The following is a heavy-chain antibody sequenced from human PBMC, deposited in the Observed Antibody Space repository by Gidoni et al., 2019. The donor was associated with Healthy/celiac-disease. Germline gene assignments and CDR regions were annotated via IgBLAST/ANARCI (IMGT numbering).Heavy chain of an antibody. D-gene: IGHD4-17*01. CDR1: GFTFSNAW. CDR3: TTAIYGDYDDY. CDR2: SKSKTDGGTT. Sequence: EVQLVESGGGLVKPGGSLRLSCAASGFTFSNAWMSWVRQAPGKGLEWVGRSKSKTDGGTTDYAAPVKGRFTISRDDSKNTLYLKMNSLKTEDTAVYYCTTAIYGDYDDYWGQGTLVTVSS. V-gene: IGHV3-15*01. J-gene: IGHJ4*02.